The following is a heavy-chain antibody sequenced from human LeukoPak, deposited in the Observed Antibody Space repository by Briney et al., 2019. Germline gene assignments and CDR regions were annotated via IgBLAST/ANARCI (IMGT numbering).Heavy chain of an antibody. V-gene: IGHV4-4*09. J-gene: IGHJ6*03. CDR2: FYTSANT. D-gene: IGHD3-22*01. Sequence: SETLSLTCTVSGDSFSGYYGSWIRQPPGKGLEWIGYFYTSANTNYNPSLKSRVTMSVDTSKNQFSLKLSSVTAADTAVYYCARGLRDEERHYGYYYMDVWGKGTTVNVSS. CDR1: GDSFSGYY. CDR3: ARGLRDEERHYGYYYMDV.